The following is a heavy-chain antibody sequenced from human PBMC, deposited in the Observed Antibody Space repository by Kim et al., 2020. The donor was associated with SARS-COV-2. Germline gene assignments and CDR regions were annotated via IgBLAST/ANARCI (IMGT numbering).Heavy chain of an antibody. V-gene: IGHV3-13*04. CDR2: IGSAGDT. D-gene: IGHD3-10*01. Sequence: GGSLRLSCAASGFTFSSYDMHWVRQATGKGLEWVSAIGSAGDTYYPGSVKGRFTISRENAKNSLYLQMNSLRAGDTAVYYCARGHYYGSWSYYGGFDPWGQGTLVTVSS. J-gene: IGHJ5*02. CDR3: ARGHYYGSWSYYGGFDP. CDR1: GFTFSSYD.